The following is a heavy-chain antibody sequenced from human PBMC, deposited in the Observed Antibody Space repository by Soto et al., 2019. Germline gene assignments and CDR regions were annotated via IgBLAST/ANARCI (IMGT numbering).Heavy chain of an antibody. CDR3: AKEGTAEWIHYYYPTDV. J-gene: IGHJ6*02. CDR1: GVNFGSFA. Sequence: GVSLRHSSAGSGVNFGSFAMTWIRQAPGKGLEWVSTISGSGGSRFYADSVKGRFTLTRDNSKDTVYLQMNSLRVEDTAFYYCAKEGTAEWIHYYYPTDVWGRGTPVTVSS. D-gene: IGHD5-18*01. CDR2: ISGSGGSR. V-gene: IGHV3-23*01.